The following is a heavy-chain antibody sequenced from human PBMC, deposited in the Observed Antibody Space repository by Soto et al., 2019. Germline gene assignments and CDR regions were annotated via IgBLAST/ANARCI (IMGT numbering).Heavy chain of an antibody. V-gene: IGHV4-34*12. D-gene: IGHD3-3*01. CDR2: IIDSGIT. CDR3: ASLAQSYSHPSGYYL. CDR1: GGSFSGYY. Sequence: QVQLQQWGAGLVKPSETLSLTCAVYGGSFSGYYWSWIRQPPGKGLEWIGEIIDSGITNYNPSLKSRVTMSVDTPKNQFSLRLTSVTAADTAVYYCASLAQSYSHPSGYYLWGQGTLVNVSS. J-gene: IGHJ5*02.